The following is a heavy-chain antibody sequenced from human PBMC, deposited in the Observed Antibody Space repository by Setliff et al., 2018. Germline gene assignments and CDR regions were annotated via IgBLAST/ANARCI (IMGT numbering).Heavy chain of an antibody. CDR3: AGTPMVREVMDFDF. D-gene: IGHD3-10*01. CDR1: GGSINSYY. Sequence: SETLSLTCIVSGGSINSYYWNWIRQPPGKGLEWIGYIYYSGNSNYDTNYNPSLKSRVTILSDTSKNQFSLILSSATAADTAVYYCAGTPMVREVMDFDFWGQGTLVTVSS. CDR2: IYYSGNSNYDT. V-gene: IGHV4-59*01. J-gene: IGHJ4*02.